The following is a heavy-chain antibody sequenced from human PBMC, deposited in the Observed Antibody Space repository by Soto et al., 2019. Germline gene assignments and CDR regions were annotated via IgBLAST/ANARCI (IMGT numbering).Heavy chain of an antibody. CDR2: IYYSGST. V-gene: IGHV4-59*01. J-gene: IGHJ5*02. CDR3: ARSKPPYYYDSIGWFDP. Sequence: QVQLQESGPGLVKPSETLSLTCTVSGGSISSYYWSWIRQPPGKGLEWIGYIYYSGSTNYNPSLKSRVTISVDTSKNQFSLKLSSVTAADTAVYYCARSKPPYYYDSIGWFDPWGQGTLVTVSS. CDR1: GGSISSYY. D-gene: IGHD3-22*01.